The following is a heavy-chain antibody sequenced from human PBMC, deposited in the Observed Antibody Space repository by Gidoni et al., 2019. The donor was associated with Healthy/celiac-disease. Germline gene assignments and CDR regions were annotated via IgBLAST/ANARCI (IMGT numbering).Heavy chain of an antibody. J-gene: IGHJ5*02. CDR1: GYTFTSYY. Sequence: QVQLVQSGAEVKKPGASVKVSCKASGYTFTSYYMHWVRQAPGQGLEWMGIINPSGGSTSYAQKFQGRVTMTRDTSTSTVYMELSSLRSEDTAVYYCARAYCGGDCYSGWFDPWGQGTLVTVSS. CDR3: ARAYCGGDCYSGWFDP. V-gene: IGHV1-46*03. D-gene: IGHD2-21*02. CDR2: INPSGGST.